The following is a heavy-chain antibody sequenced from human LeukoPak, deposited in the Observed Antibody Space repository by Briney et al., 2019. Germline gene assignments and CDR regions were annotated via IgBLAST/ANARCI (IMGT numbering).Heavy chain of an antibody. J-gene: IGHJ3*02. V-gene: IGHV4-59*01. CDR3: ARERIGQDAFDI. D-gene: IGHD2/OR15-2a*01. CDR1: GGSINSFY. Sequence: PSETLSLTCTVSGGSINSFYWGWIRQPPGMGLEWVGYIYYSGSTNYNPSLRSRVTVSVDTSKKQFSLRLNSVTPADTAVYYCARERIGQDAFDIWGQGTMVTVSS. CDR2: IYYSGST.